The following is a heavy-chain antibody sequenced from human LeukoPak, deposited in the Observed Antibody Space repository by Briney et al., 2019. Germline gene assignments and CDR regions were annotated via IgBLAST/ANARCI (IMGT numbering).Heavy chain of an antibody. Sequence: GGSLRLYCAASGFSFSTYWMSWVRQVPGKGLEWVANIKPDGGQKDYVDSVKDRFTIPRDNAKNSVFLQMNNLRVEDTAVYYCASSKAWESYRYFDYWGQGSLVTVS. CDR1: GFSFSTYW. J-gene: IGHJ4*02. V-gene: IGHV3-7*01. CDR2: IKPDGGQK. D-gene: IGHD3-16*02. CDR3: ASSKAWESYRYFDY.